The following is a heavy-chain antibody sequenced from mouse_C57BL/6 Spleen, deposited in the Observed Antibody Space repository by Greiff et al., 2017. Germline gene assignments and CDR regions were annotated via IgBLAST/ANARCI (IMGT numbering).Heavy chain of an antibody. CDR2: IHPSDSDT. CDR3: AIGNWDYWYFDV. J-gene: IGHJ1*03. D-gene: IGHD4-1*01. CDR1: GYTFTSYW. Sequence: VQLQQPGAELVKPGASVKVSCKASGYTFTSYWMHWVKQRPGQGLEWIGRIHPSDSDTNYNQKFKGKATLTVVKSSSTAYMQLSSLTSEDSAVYYCAIGNWDYWYFDVWGTGTTVTVSS. V-gene: IGHV1-74*01.